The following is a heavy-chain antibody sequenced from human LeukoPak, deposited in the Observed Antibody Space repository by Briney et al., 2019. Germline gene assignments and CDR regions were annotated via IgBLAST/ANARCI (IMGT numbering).Heavy chain of an antibody. CDR2: IYYSRST. Sequence: SETLSLTCTVSGGSISSGGYYWSWIRQHPGKGLEWIGYIYYSRSTDYNPSLKSRVTISVDTSKNQFSLKLSSVTAADTAVYYCARGYYYGSGSFPNWFDPWGQGTLVTVSS. V-gene: IGHV4-31*03. CDR1: GGSISSGGYY. D-gene: IGHD3-10*01. J-gene: IGHJ5*02. CDR3: ARGYYYGSGSFPNWFDP.